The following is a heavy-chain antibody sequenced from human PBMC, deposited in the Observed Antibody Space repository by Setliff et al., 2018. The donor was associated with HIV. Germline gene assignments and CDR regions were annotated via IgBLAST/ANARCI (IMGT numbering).Heavy chain of an antibody. D-gene: IGHD3-22*01. CDR1: GGSISSGSYY. CDR2: IYTSGST. Sequence: SETLSLTCTVSGGSISSGSYYWSWMRQPAGKGLEWIGHIYTSGSTNYSPSLKSRVTISVDTSKNQFSLKLSSVTAADTAVYYCARAPGAYYYDSSGYPIGIRFDYWGQGTLVTVSS. V-gene: IGHV4-61*09. CDR3: ARAPGAYYYDSSGYPIGIRFDY. J-gene: IGHJ4*02.